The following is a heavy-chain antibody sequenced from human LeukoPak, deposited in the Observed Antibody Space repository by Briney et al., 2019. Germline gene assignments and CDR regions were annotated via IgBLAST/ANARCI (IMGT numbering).Heavy chain of an antibody. Sequence: GASVKVSCKASGGTFSSYAISWVRQAPGQGLEWMGGIIPIFGTANYAQKFQGRVTITTDESTSTAYMELSSLRSEDTAVYYCARVGPPGGSSSGTGYYYMDVWGKGTTVTVSS. J-gene: IGHJ6*03. V-gene: IGHV1-69*05. CDR3: ARVGPPGGSSSGTGYYYMDV. D-gene: IGHD6-13*01. CDR2: IIPIFGTA. CDR1: GGTFSSYA.